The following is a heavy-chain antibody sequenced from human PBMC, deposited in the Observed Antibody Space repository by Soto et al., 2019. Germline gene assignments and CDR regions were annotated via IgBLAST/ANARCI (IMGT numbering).Heavy chain of an antibody. CDR3: ARAPGDYFDS. CDR1: GGSISSGGYY. CDR2: IFYSGST. J-gene: IGHJ4*02. Sequence: QVQLQESGPGLVKPSQTLSLTCTVSGGSISSGGYYWSWIRQHPGKGLEWIGYIFYSGSTFYNPAPEVRIAISVDTSKNQFSLKLSSVTAADTAVYYCARAPGDYFDSWGQGTLVTVSS. V-gene: IGHV4-31*03.